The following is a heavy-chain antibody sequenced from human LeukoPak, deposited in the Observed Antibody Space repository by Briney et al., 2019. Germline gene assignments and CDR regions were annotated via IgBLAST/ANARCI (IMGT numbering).Heavy chain of an antibody. Sequence: PGGSLRLSCAASGFTFSDYYMSWIRQAPGKGLEWVSYISSSGSTIYYADSVKGRFTISRDNAENSLYLQMNSLRAEDTAVYYCARDIYSSSSNFDYWGQGTLVTVSS. D-gene: IGHD6-6*01. J-gene: IGHJ4*02. CDR1: GFTFSDYY. CDR2: ISSSGSTI. CDR3: ARDIYSSSSNFDY. V-gene: IGHV3-11*04.